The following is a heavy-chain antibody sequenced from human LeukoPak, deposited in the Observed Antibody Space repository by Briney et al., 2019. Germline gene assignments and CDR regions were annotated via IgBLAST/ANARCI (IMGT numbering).Heavy chain of an antibody. D-gene: IGHD3-16*02. CDR1: GFTFSSYN. J-gene: IGHJ6*03. Sequence: PGGSLRLSCAASGFTFSSYNMNWVRQAPGKGLEWISSISSSSNYIYYADSVKGRFTISRDNAKNSLYLQMHSLRGEDTAVYYCARDLLGYNYHYMDVWGKGTTVTVSS. V-gene: IGHV3-21*01. CDR3: ARDLLGYNYHYMDV. CDR2: ISSSSNYI.